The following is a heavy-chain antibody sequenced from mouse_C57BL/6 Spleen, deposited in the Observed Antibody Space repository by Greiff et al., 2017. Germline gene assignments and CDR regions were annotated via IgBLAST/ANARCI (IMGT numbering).Heavy chain of an antibody. CDR2: INPSNGGT. V-gene: IGHV1-53*01. J-gene: IGHJ4*01. CDR1: GYTFTSYW. D-gene: IGHD1-1*01. Sequence: QVQLQQSGTELVKPGASVKLSCKASGYTFTSYWMHWVKQRPGQGLEWIGNINPSNGGTNYNEKFKSKATLTVDKSSSTAYMQLSSLTSEDSAVYYCAKSGILENYYGSSYAMDYWGQGTSVTVAS. CDR3: AKSGILENYYGSSYAMDY.